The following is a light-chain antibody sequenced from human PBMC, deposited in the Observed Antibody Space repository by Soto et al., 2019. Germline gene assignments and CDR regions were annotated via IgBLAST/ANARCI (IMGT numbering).Light chain of an antibody. J-gene: IGKJ5*01. V-gene: IGKV3-11*01. CDR1: QSVSSK. Sequence: EIVMTQSPATLSVSPGEGATLSCRASQSVSSKLAWYQQKPGQAPRLLIYGASNRATGIPARFSGSGSGTDFTLTISSLEPEDFAIYYCLQRSNWPITFGQGTRLEIK. CDR2: GAS. CDR3: LQRSNWPIT.